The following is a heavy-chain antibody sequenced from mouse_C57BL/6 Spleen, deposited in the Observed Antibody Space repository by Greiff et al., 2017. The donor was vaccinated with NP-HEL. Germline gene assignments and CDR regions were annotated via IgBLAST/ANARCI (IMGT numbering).Heavy chain of an antibody. D-gene: IGHD1-1*01. V-gene: IGHV1-22*01. J-gene: IGHJ1*03. Sequence: EVKLQESGPELVKPGASVKMSCKASGYTFTDYNMHWVKQSHGKSLEWIGYINPNNGGTSYNQKFKGKATLTVNKFSSTAYMELRSLTSEDSAVYYCARYGSSRYWYFDVWGTGTTVTVSS. CDR1: GYTFTDYN. CDR2: INPNNGGT. CDR3: ARYGSSRYWYFDV.